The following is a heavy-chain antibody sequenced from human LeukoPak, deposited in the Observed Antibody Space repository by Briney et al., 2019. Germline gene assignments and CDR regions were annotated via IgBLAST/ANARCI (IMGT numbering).Heavy chain of an antibody. D-gene: IGHD3-22*01. V-gene: IGHV1-46*01. CDR1: GYTFTSYY. CDR3: ARDSSLYYDSSGYYYVDAFDI. Sequence: AASVKVSCKASGYTFTSYYMHWVRQAPGQGLEWMGIINPSGGSTSYAQKFQGRVTMTRDMSTSTVYMELSSLRSEDTAVYYCARDSSLYYDSSGYYYVDAFDIWGQGTMVTVSS. CDR2: INPSGGST. J-gene: IGHJ3*02.